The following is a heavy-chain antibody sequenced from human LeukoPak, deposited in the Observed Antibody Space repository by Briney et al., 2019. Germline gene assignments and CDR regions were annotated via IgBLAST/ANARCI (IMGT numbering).Heavy chain of an antibody. D-gene: IGHD2-2*01. CDR3: AKDGRYCSSTSCKKDDY. V-gene: IGHV3-23*01. J-gene: IGHJ4*02. Sequence: GGSLRLSCAASGFTFNTYTMSWVRQAPGKGLEWVSAISGSGGSTYYADSVKGRFTISRDNSKNTLYLQMNSLRDEDTAVYYCAKDGRYCSSTSCKKDDYWGQGILVTVSS. CDR2: ISGSGGST. CDR1: GFTFNTYT.